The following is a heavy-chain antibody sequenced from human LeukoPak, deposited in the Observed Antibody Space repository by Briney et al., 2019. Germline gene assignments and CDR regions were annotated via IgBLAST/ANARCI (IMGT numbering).Heavy chain of an antibody. CDR3: ARGYCSGGSCFYYFDR. CDR2: INHSGST. CDR1: GGSFSGYY. V-gene: IGHV4-34*01. J-gene: IGHJ4*02. D-gene: IGHD2-15*01. Sequence: SETLSLTCAVYGGSFSGYYWSWIRQPPGKGLEWIGEINHSGSTNYNPSLKSRVTISVDTSKNQFSLKLSSVTAADTAVYYCARGYCSGGSCFYYFDRWGQGTLVTVSS.